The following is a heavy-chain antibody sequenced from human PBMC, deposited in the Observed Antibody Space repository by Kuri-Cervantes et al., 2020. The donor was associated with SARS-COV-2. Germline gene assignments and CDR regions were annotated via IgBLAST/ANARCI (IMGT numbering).Heavy chain of an antibody. CDR3: ARVPYDYFYLDY. D-gene: IGHD2/OR15-2a*01. CDR1: GGTFSSYA. J-gene: IGHJ4*02. V-gene: IGHV1-69*06. CDR2: IIPIFGTA. Sequence: SVKVSCKASGGTFSSYAISWVRQAPGQRLEWMGGIIPIFGTANYAQKFQGRVTITADKSTSTAYMELSSLRSEDTAVYYCARVPYDYFYLDYWGQGTLVTVSS.